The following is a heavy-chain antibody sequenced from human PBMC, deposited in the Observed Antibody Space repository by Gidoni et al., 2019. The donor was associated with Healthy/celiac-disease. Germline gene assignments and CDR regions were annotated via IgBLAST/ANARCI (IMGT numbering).Heavy chain of an antibody. Sequence: QVQLQESGPGLVKPSQTLSLTCTVSGGPISSGDYYWSWIRQPPGKGLEWIGYIYYSGSTYYNPSLKSRVTISVDTSKNQFSLKLSSVTAADTAVYYCARQCRITMICGWDFQHWGQGTLVTVSS. CDR3: ARQCRITMICGWDFQH. D-gene: IGHD3-22*01. CDR2: IYYSGST. V-gene: IGHV4-30-4*01. J-gene: IGHJ1*01. CDR1: GGPISSGDYY.